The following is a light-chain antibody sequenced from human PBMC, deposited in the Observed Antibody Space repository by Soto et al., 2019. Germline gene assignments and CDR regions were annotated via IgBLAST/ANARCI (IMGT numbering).Light chain of an antibody. CDR2: AAS. CDR1: QSISSY. J-gene: IGKJ4*01. Sequence: DIQLTQSPSSLSASVGDRATITCRASQSISSYLNWYQQKPGKAPKLLIYAASSLQSGVPSRFSGSASGTDLTLTISSLQAEDFASYYCQQSYSTPPTFGGGTKVEIK. V-gene: IGKV1-39*01. CDR3: QQSYSTPPT.